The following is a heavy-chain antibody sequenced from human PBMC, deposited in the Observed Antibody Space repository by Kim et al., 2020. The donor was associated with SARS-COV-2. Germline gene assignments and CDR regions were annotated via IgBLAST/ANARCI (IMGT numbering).Heavy chain of an antibody. CDR2: IYYSGST. Sequence: SETLSLTCTVSGGSISSYYWSWIRQPPGKGLEWIGYIYYSGSTNYNPSLKSRVTISVDTSKNQFSLKLSSVTAADTAVYYCARSNRGIFGVDRFENYYYYYMDVWGKGTTVTVSS. J-gene: IGHJ6*03. V-gene: IGHV4-59*01. CDR1: GGSISSYY. CDR3: ARSNRGIFGVDRFENYYYYYMDV. D-gene: IGHD3-3*01.